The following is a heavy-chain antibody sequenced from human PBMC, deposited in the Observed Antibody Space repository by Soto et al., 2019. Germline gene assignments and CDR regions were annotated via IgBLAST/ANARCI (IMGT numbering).Heavy chain of an antibody. V-gene: IGHV1-18*01. D-gene: IGHD5-12*01. J-gene: IGHJ6*03. Sequence: ASVKVSCKASGYTFTSYGISWVRQAPGQGLEWKGWISAYNGNTNYAQKLQGRVTMTTDTSTSTAYMELRSLRSDDTAVYYCARGAYSGYDLYYYYYYMDVWGKGTTVTVS. CDR3: ARGAYSGYDLYYYYYYMDV. CDR1: GYTFTSYG. CDR2: ISAYNGNT.